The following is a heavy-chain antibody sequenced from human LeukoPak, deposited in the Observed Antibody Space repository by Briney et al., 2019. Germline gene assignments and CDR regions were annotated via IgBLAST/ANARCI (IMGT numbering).Heavy chain of an antibody. CDR3: AKRATAGRGGRFFDY. V-gene: IGHV3-23*01. D-gene: IGHD6-13*01. Sequence: GGSLRLSCAASGFTFSSYGMSWVRQAPGKGLEWVSEISGSGGSKYHADSVKGRFTISRDNSKNTVYLQMNSLRADDTAVYYCAKRATAGRGGRFFDYWGQGIPVSPSS. CDR1: GFTFSSYG. J-gene: IGHJ4*02. CDR2: ISGSGGSK.